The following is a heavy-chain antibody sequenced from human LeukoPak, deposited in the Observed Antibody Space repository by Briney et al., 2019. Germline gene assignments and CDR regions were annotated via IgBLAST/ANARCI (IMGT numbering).Heavy chain of an antibody. CDR1: GYTFTSYG. D-gene: IGHD3-22*01. V-gene: IGHV1-18*01. Sequence: GASVKVSCKASGYTFTSYGISWVRQAPGQGLEWMGWISAYNGNTNYAQKLQGRVTMTTDTSTSTAYMELRSLRSDDTAVYYCAREPYYYDSSGYYYFDYWGQGTLVTVSS. J-gene: IGHJ4*02. CDR3: AREPYYYDSSGYYYFDY. CDR2: ISAYNGNT.